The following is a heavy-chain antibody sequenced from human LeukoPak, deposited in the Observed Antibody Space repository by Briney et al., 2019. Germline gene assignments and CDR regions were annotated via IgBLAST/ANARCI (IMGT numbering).Heavy chain of an antibody. D-gene: IGHD6-13*01. V-gene: IGHV3-23*01. J-gene: IGHJ6*02. Sequence: GGSLRLSCAASGFTFSSYAMSWVRQAPGKGLEWVSAISSSGGSTYYADSVRGRFTISRDNSRNTLYLQMNSLRVEDTAVYYCAKVTYSFGPYYYYYGMDVWGQGTTVTVSS. CDR2: ISSSGGST. CDR3: AKVTYSFGPYYYYYGMDV. CDR1: GFTFSSYA.